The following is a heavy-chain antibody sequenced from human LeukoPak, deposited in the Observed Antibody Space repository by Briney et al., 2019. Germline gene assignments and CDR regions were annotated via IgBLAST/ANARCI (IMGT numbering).Heavy chain of an antibody. CDR3: ARDHSNILTGYYIY. J-gene: IGHJ4*02. V-gene: IGHV4-39*07. Sequence: SETLSLTCIVSGDSISSSTYFWVWIRHPPGKGLEWIGSIDYSGSTYYKPSLKSRLTISVDTSKNQFSLKLGSVTAADTAVYYCARDHSNILTGYYIYWGQGTLVTVSS. CDR2: IDYSGST. CDR1: GDSISSSTYF. D-gene: IGHD3-9*01.